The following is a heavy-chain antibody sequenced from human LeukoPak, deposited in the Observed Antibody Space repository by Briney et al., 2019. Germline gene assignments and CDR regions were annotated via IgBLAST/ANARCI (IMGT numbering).Heavy chain of an antibody. CDR3: ATAGKYSSSWGYYFDY. J-gene: IGHJ4*02. CDR2: FDPEDGET. CDR1: GYTLTELS. D-gene: IGHD6-13*01. Sequence: ASVKVSCKVSGYTLTELSMHWVRHALGKGLGRMAGFDPEDGETIYAQKFQGRVTMTEDTSTDTAYMELSSLRSEDTAVYYCATAGKYSSSWGYYFDYWGQGTLVTVSS. V-gene: IGHV1-24*01.